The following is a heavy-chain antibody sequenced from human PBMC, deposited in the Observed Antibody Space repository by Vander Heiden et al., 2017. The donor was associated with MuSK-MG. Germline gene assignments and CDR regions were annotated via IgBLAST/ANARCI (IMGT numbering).Heavy chain of an antibody. CDR3: AKAKTTGTTCVAFDI. V-gene: IGHV3-30*18. CDR1: GFTLGGYG. CDR2: ISYDGSNN. Sequence: QVQLADPGGGVVQPGSSLRLPCAASGFTLGGYGMHWVRQAPGKGLEWGAVISYDGSNNYYADSGKGRFTISRDNSKNTLYLQMNSLRAEETAVYYCAKAKTTGTTCVAFDIWGQGTLVTVSS. J-gene: IGHJ3*02. D-gene: IGHD4-17*01.